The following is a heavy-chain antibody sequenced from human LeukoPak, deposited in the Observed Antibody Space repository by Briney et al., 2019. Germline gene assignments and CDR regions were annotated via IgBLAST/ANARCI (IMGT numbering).Heavy chain of an antibody. CDR3: ARVGERWLSTLDY. CDR2: IYHSGST. J-gene: IGHJ4*02. V-gene: IGHV4-38-2*02. CDR1: GYSISSGYY. D-gene: IGHD5-24*01. Sequence: SETLSLTCTVSGYSISSGYYWGWIRQPPGKGLEWFGSIYHSGSTYYNPSLKSRVTISVDTSKNQFSLKLSSVTAADTAVYYCARVGERWLSTLDYWGQGTLVTVSS.